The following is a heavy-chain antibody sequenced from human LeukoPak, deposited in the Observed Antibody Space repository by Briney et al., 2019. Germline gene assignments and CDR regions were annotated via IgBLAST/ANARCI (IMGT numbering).Heavy chain of an antibody. D-gene: IGHD3-16*01. CDR3: ARAKQWGDY. CDR1: GFTFSFHG. Sequence: GRSLRLSCTASGFTFSFHGMHWVRQAPGKGLEWVAVIWYDGSNEYYADSVKGRFTISRDNSKNTVHLQMNSLRAEDTAVYYCARAKQWGDYWGQGTLVTVSS. J-gene: IGHJ4*02. V-gene: IGHV3-33*01. CDR2: IWYDGSNE.